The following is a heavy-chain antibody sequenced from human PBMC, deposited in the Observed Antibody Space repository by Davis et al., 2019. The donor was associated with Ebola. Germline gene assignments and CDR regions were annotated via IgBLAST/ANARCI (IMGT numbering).Heavy chain of an antibody. CDR2: ISAYNGNT. D-gene: IGHD4-23*01. CDR1: GYTFTSYG. V-gene: IGHV1-18*01. CDR3: ARDYRGGDYVGLPNHYYYYGMDV. J-gene: IGHJ6*02. Sequence: ASVKVSCKASGYTFTSYGISWVRQAPGQGLEWMGWISAYNGNTNYAQKLQGRVTMTTDTSTSTAYMELSSLRSEDTAVYFCARDYRGGDYVGLPNHYYYYGMDVWGQGTTVTVSS.